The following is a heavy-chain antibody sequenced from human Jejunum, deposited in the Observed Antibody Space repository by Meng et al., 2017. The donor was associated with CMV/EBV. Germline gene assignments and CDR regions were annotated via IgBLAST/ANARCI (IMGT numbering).Heavy chain of an antibody. CDR1: GFTFSNYA. Sequence: ASGFTFSNYAMSWVRQAPGKGLEWVSAISGSGASTSYIDSVKGRFAISRDNAENTLYLQMNSLRAEDTAIYYCAKTRDNRSWYVFDYWGQGTLVTVSS. D-gene: IGHD6-13*01. CDR2: ISGSGAST. CDR3: AKTRDNRSWYVFDY. J-gene: IGHJ4*02. V-gene: IGHV3-23*01.